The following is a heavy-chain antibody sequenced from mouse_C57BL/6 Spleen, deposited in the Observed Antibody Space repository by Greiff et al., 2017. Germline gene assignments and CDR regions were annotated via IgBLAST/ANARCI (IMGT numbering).Heavy chain of an antibody. CDR1: GYAFSSYW. J-gene: IGHJ2*01. CDR2: IYPGDGDT. V-gene: IGHV1-80*01. D-gene: IGHD2-1*01. Sequence: QVQLQQSGAELVKPGASVKISCKASGYAFSSYWMNWVKQRPGKGLEWIGQIYPGDGDTNYNGKFKGKATLTADKSSSTAYMQLSSLTSEDSAVYFCARSDSIYYGNYNFDYWGQGTTLTVSS. CDR3: ARSDSIYYGNYNFDY.